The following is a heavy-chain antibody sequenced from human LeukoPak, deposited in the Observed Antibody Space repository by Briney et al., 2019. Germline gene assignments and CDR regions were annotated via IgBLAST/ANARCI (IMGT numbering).Heavy chain of an antibody. CDR1: GFTFSSYG. J-gene: IGHJ4*02. Sequence: GGSLGLSCAASGFTFSSYGMHWVRQAPGKGLEWVAFIRYDGSNKYYADSVKGRFTISRDNSKNTLYLQMNSLRAEDTAVYYCAKDSSPHPVTAPGDYWGQGTLVTVSS. D-gene: IGHD2-21*02. CDR3: AKDSSPHPVTAPGDY. CDR2: IRYDGSNK. V-gene: IGHV3-30*02.